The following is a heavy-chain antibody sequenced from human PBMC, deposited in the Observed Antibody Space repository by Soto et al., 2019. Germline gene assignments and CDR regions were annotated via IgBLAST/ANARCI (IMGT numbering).Heavy chain of an antibody. J-gene: IGHJ5*02. CDR1: GASVDSGGYY. CDR2: IYFRGNT. D-gene: IGHD4-17*01. V-gene: IGHV4-31*03. Sequence: PSETLSLTCTVSGASVDSGGYYWSWIRQLPGTGPEWIGYIYFRGNTYYNPSLESRVSISLDTSQNQFSLKLTSVTAADTAVYYCARDDFGRNTRAFDPWGQGTLVTVSS. CDR3: ARDDFGRNTRAFDP.